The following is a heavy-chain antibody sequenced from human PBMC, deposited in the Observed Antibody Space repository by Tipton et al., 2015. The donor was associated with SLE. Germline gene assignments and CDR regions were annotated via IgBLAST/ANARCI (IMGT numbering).Heavy chain of an antibody. J-gene: IGHJ2*01. Sequence: LRLSCTVSGCSISSYYWCWIRQPARKGLDWIGRIYNSGSTNYNPSLKSRVTMSEDTSKNQFSLKLSYATAADTAVYYCARTADYESRYIDLWGRGNLVTVSS. D-gene: IGHD4-17*01. CDR3: ARTADYESRYIDL. CDR2: IYNSGST. CDR1: GCSISSYY. V-gene: IGHV4-4*07.